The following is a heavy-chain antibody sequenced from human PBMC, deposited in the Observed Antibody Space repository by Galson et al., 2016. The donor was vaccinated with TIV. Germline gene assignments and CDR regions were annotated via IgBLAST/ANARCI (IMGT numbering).Heavy chain of an antibody. CDR1: VYTLASYD. Sequence: SVKVSCKASVYTLASYDIHWVRQATGQGLEWMGWMNANSGKTGYSQQFQGRVTLTRNISISTAHMELSSLTSDDTAVYYCARGHSGGGYFYYNYMDVWGTRTTVTVS. V-gene: IGHV1-8*01. CDR3: ARGHSGGGYFYYNYMDV. D-gene: IGHD6-19*01. CDR2: MNANSGKT. J-gene: IGHJ6*03.